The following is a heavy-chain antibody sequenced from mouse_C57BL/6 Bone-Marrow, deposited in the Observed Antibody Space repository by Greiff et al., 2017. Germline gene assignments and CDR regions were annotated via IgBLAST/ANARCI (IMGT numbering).Heavy chain of an antibody. Sequence: EVQLQQSGPELVKPGASVKISCKASGYTFTDYYMNWVKQSHGKSLEWIGDINPNNGGTSYNQKFKGKATLTVDKSSSTAYMELRSLTSEDSAVYYCARYYGSSYGAMDYWGSRNLSHRLL. D-gene: IGHD1-1*01. J-gene: IGHJ4*01. CDR3: ARYYGSSYGAMDY. CDR2: INPNNGGT. V-gene: IGHV1-26*01. CDR1: GYTFTDYY.